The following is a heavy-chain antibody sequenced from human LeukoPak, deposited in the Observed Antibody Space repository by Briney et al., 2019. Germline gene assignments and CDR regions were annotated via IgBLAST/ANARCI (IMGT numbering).Heavy chain of an antibody. CDR2: INHSGST. J-gene: IGHJ4*02. CDR3: ARGLDYYDGRDY. D-gene: IGHD3-16*01. CDR1: GGSFSGYY. V-gene: IGHV4-34*01. Sequence: KPSETLSLTCAVYGGSFSGYYWSWSRQPPGKGLEWIGEINHSGSTNYSPSLKSRVTMSVDTSKNQFSLKLNSMTAADTAVYYCARGLDYYDGRDYWGQGTLVTVSS.